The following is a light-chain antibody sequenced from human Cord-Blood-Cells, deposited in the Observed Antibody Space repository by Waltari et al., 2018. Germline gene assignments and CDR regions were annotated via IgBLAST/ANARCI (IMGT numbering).Light chain of an antibody. J-gene: IGKJ3*01. V-gene: IGKV1-27*01. CDR2: AAS. CDR1: QGISNY. Sequence: DTELTQSPPSLSASVVDRVTITCRASQGISNYLAWYQQKPGKVPKLLIYAASTLQSGVPSRFSGSGSGTDFTLTISSLQPEDVATYYCQKYNSALLTFGPGTKVDIK. CDR3: QKYNSALLT.